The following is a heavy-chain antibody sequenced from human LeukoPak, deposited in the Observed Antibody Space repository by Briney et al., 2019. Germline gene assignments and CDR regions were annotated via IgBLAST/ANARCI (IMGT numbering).Heavy chain of an antibody. D-gene: IGHD6-13*01. Sequence: SETLSLTCAVYGGSFSGYYWSWIRQPPGKGLEWIGEINHSGSTNYNPSLKSRVTISVDTSKNQFSLKLSSVTAADTAVYYCARLPDSSSGNWFDPWGQGTLVTVSS. J-gene: IGHJ5*02. CDR3: ARLPDSSSGNWFDP. CDR2: INHSGST. V-gene: IGHV4-34*01. CDR1: GGSFSGYY.